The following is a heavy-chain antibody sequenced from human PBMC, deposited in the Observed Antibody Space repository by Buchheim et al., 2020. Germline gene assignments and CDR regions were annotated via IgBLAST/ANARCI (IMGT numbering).Heavy chain of an antibody. J-gene: IGHJ6*03. CDR1: GFTFSSYS. CDR3: ARDKRGDWQYYYCYYYMDV. Sequence: EVQLVESGGGLVKPGGSLRLSCAASGFTFSSYSMNWVRQAPGKGLEWVSSISSSSSYIYYADSVKGRFTISRDNAKNSLYLQMNSLRAEDTAVYYWARDKRGDWQYYYCYYYMDVWGKGTT. V-gene: IGHV3-21*01. D-gene: IGHD3-9*01. CDR2: ISSSSSYI.